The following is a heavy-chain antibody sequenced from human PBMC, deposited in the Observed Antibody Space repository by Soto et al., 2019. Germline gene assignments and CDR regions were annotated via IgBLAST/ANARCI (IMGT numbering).Heavy chain of an antibody. Sequence: RASVKVSCKTSGYTFTSYYIHWVRQAPGQGLEWMGMINPTGGSTRYAQKFQGRVTMTRDTPTSTVYMELSTLTFEDTAVYYCARMTIFGVATNGMDVWGQGTTVTVSS. V-gene: IGHV1-46*01. CDR3: ARMTIFGVATNGMDV. D-gene: IGHD3-3*01. CDR2: INPTGGST. CDR1: GYTFTSYY. J-gene: IGHJ6*02.